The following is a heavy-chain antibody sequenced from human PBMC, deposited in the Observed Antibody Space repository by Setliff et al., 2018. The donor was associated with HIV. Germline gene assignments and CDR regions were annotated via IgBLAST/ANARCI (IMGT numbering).Heavy chain of an antibody. CDR3: ARKHKVSLGRGIVVLWGFDP. CDR1: GYNFINND. Sequence: ASVKVSCKASGYNFINNDINWVRQATGQGLEWMGWMNPNSGNSGYAQKFQGRVTMSRSTSFSTAYMELSNLTSEDTAIYYCARKHKVSLGRGIVVLWGFDPWGQGTLVTVSS. J-gene: IGHJ5*02. V-gene: IGHV1-8*02. CDR2: MNPNSGNS. D-gene: IGHD3-10*01.